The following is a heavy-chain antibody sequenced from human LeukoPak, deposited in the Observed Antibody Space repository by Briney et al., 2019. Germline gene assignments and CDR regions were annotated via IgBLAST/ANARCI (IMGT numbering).Heavy chain of an antibody. V-gene: IGHV4-59*01. CDR3: ARENLGNWFDP. D-gene: IGHD1-14*01. CDR1: GGSISNYY. J-gene: IGHJ5*02. CDR2: IYYSEST. Sequence: RSSETLSLTCTVSGGSISNYYWSWIRQPPGKGLEWIGYIYYSESTNYNPSLKSRVTISVDTSKNQFSLKLSSVTAADTAVYYCARENLGNWFDPWGQGTLVTVSS.